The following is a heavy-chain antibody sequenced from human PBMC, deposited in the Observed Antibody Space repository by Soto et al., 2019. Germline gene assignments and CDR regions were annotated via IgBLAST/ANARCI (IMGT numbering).Heavy chain of an antibody. CDR1: GGSFSGYY. Sequence: QVQLQQWGAGLLKPSETLSLTCAVYGGSFSGYYWSWIRQPPGKGLEWIGESNHSGSTNYNPSLKSRVPISVDTSKNQFSLKLSSVTAADTAVYYCARDYYDSSGRPTIDYWGQGTLVTVSS. CDR3: ARDYYDSSGRPTIDY. J-gene: IGHJ4*02. D-gene: IGHD3-22*01. V-gene: IGHV4-34*01. CDR2: SNHSGST.